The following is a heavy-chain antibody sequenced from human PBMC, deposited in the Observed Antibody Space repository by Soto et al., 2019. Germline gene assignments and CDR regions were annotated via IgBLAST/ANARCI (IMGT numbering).Heavy chain of an antibody. CDR3: ARRGSGYPTWDLDY. J-gene: IGHJ4*02. D-gene: IGHD3-22*01. V-gene: IGHV1-69*13. Sequence: SVKVSCKASGGTLSSYAISWVRQAPGQGLEWMGGIIPIFGTANYAQKFQGRVTITADESTSTAYMELSSLRSEDTAVYYCARRGSGYPTWDLDYWGQGTLVTVSS. CDR1: GGTLSSYA. CDR2: IIPIFGTA.